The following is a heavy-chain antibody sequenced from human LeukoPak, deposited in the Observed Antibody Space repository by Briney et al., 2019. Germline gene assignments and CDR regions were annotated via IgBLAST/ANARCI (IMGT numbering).Heavy chain of an antibody. J-gene: IGHJ4*02. D-gene: IGHD1-1*01. Sequence: SGTLSLTCAVSGGSISSSYWWSWVRQPPGKGLEWIGEVWHSGSTNYYPSLKSRVTISIEKSKNQFSLKLSSVTAADTAVYYCARGTTLDYWGQGTLVTVSS. CDR3: ARGTTLDY. V-gene: IGHV4-4*02. CDR2: VWHSGST. CDR1: GGSISSSYW.